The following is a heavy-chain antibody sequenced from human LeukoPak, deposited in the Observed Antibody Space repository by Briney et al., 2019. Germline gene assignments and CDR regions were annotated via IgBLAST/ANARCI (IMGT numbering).Heavy chain of an antibody. V-gene: IGHV3-23*01. CDR1: GFIFSSFD. Sequence: GGSLRLSCAASGFIFSSFDMTWVRQAPGKGLEWVSGITSSYITYYADSVKGRFTISRDNSKNTLYLQMNSLRAEDTAVYYCAEDLRYSYGWGQGTLVTVSS. J-gene: IGHJ4*02. CDR2: ITSSYIT. CDR3: AEDLRYSYG. D-gene: IGHD5-18*01.